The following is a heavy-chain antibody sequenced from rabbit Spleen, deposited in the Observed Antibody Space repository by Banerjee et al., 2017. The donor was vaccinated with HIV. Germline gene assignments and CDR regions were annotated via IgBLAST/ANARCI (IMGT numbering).Heavy chain of an antibody. Sequence: QSLEESGGGLVKPGASLTLTCKASGFDLSSAYDMCWVRQAPGKGLEWLGCIYTGSGSTYYASWAKGRFTISKTSSTTVTLQMTSLTAADTATYFCARDSGTSFSSYGMDLWGQGTLVTVS. V-gene: IGHV1S40*01. CDR3: ARDSGTSFSSYGMDL. CDR1: GFDLSSAYD. J-gene: IGHJ6*01. D-gene: IGHD8-1*01. CDR2: IYTGSGST.